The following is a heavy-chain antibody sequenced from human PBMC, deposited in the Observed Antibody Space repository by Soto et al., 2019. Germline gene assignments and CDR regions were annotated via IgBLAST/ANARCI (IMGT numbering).Heavy chain of an antibody. V-gene: IGHV1-18*04. D-gene: IGHD3-3*01. J-gene: IGHJ6*02. CDR2: ISAYNGNT. CDR3: ARDTYYDFWSGYYRDYYYGMEV. Sequence: ASVKVSCKASGYTFTSYGISWVRQAPGQGLEWMGWISAYNGNTNYAQKLQGRVTMTTDTSTSTAYMELRSLRSDDTAVYYCARDTYYDFWSGYYRDYYYGMEVWGQGTTVTVSS. CDR1: GYTFTSYG.